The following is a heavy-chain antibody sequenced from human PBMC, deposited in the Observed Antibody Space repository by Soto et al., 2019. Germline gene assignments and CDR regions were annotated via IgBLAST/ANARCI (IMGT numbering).Heavy chain of an antibody. CDR2: ISAYNGNT. D-gene: IGHD6-13*01. Sequence: GASVKVCCKASGYTFTSYGISWVRQAPGQGLEWMGWISAYNGNTNYAQKLQGRVTMTTDTSTSTAYMELRSLRSDDTAVYYCAREGIAAADVYYYYGMDVWGQGTTVTVSS. V-gene: IGHV1-18*01. CDR1: GYTFTSYG. J-gene: IGHJ6*02. CDR3: AREGIAAADVYYYYGMDV.